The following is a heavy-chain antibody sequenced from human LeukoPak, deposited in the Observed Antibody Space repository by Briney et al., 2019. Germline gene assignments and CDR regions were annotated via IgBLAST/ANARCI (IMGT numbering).Heavy chain of an antibody. CDR3: ARSIGSYYTMDV. CDR2: ISGSGSDF. J-gene: IGHJ6*02. D-gene: IGHD3-22*01. V-gene: IGHV3-11*01. Sequence: GGSLRLSCVACGFTCSDYYMNWIRQAPGRGLEGVSYISGSGSDFYYADSVKGRFTISRDNAKNSLYLQMNSLRAEDTAVYYCARSIGSYYTMDVWGQGTTVTVSS. CDR1: GFTCSDYY.